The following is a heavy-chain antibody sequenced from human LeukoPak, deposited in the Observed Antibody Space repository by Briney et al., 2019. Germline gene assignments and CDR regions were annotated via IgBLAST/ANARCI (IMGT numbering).Heavy chain of an antibody. D-gene: IGHD3-22*01. Sequence: ASVKVSCKASGFTFTGYYMHWVRQAPGQGLEWMGIINPSGGSTSYAQKFQGRVTMTRDMSTSTVYMELSSLRSEDTAVYYCVRVFSSGYFDYWGQGTLVTVSS. J-gene: IGHJ4*02. V-gene: IGHV1-46*01. CDR3: VRVFSSGYFDY. CDR2: INPSGGST. CDR1: GFTFTGYY.